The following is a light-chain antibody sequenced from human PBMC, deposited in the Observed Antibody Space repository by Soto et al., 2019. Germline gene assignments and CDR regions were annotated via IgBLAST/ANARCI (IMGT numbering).Light chain of an antibody. J-gene: IGKJ1*01. CDR3: QQYNIYWT. V-gene: IGKV1-5*03. Sequence: DIQMTQSPSTLSASVGDRVTITCRASQSISSWLAWYQQKPGKAPKLLIYKASSLESGVPSRFSGSGSGTEFTLTISSLQPDDSATYYCQQYNIYWTFGQGTKVEI. CDR1: QSISSW. CDR2: KAS.